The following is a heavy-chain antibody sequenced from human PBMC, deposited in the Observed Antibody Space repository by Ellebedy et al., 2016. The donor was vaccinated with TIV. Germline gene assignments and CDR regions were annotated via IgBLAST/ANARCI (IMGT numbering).Heavy chain of an antibody. D-gene: IGHD2-21*02. V-gene: IGHV4-59*08. CDR1: GFSISSSY. CDR2: IYYSGST. CDR3: ARQGSVVTAHSFDP. Sequence: MPSETLSLTCTVSGFSISSSYWSWILQPPGKGLEWHGYIYYSGSTNYNTSLRSLVTISVDASKNQFSLKLSSVNAADTAVYYCARQGSVVTAHSFDPWGQGTLVTVS. J-gene: IGHJ5*02.